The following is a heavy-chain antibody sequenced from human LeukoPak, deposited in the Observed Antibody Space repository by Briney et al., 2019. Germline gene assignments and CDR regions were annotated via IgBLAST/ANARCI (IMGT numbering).Heavy chain of an antibody. V-gene: IGHV3-23*01. CDR3: AKLMSQPALLFFDQ. CDR2: VSGSGLYT. Sequence: PGGSLRLSCAASGFTFSTYAMSWVRQAPGKGLEWVATVSGSGLYTYYADSVRGRFTISRDNSKDTFYLQMNSLSAEDTAVYYCAKLMSQPALLFFDQWGQGTLVTVSS. CDR1: GFTFSTYA. D-gene: IGHD3-10*01. J-gene: IGHJ4*02.